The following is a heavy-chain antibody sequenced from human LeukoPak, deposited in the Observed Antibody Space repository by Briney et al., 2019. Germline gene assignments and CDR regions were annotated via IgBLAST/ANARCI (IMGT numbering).Heavy chain of an antibody. CDR3: ARQPPQYYGMDV. CDR1: GGSFSNYY. Sequence: NLSETLSLTCTVSGGSFSNYYWSWIRQPAGKGLEWIGRIYTSGSTNYNPSVKSRVTMSVDTSNNQFSLKLISVTAADTAVYYCARQPPQYYGMDVWGQGTTVTVSS. V-gene: IGHV4-4*07. D-gene: IGHD1-14*01. CDR2: IYTSGST. J-gene: IGHJ6*02.